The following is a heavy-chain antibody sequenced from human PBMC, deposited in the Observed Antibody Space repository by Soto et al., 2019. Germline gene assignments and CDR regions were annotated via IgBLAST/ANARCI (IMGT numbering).Heavy chain of an antibody. Sequence: SVKVSCKASGGTFSSYAISWVRQAPGQGLEWMGGIIPIFGTANYAQKFQGRVTITADESTSTAYMELSSLRSEDTAVYYCAIPWASRIEPFDSLGQGTLVTVSS. J-gene: IGHJ4*02. V-gene: IGHV1-69*13. CDR2: IIPIFGTA. D-gene: IGHD1-26*01. CDR3: AIPWASRIEPFDS. CDR1: GGTFSSYA.